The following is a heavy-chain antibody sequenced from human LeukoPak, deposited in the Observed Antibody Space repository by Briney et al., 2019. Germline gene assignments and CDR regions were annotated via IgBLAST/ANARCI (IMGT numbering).Heavy chain of an antibody. Sequence: GGSLRLSCAVSGFTFSSYSMNWVRQAPGKGLEWVSFISSSSTYIYYADSMKGRFTISRDDAKSSLYLQMNSLRAEDTAVYYCAREGLERPPDVLFDYWGQGTLVTVSS. CDR3: AREGLERPPDVLFDY. V-gene: IGHV3-21*01. CDR2: ISSSSTYI. D-gene: IGHD1-1*01. CDR1: GFTFSSYS. J-gene: IGHJ4*02.